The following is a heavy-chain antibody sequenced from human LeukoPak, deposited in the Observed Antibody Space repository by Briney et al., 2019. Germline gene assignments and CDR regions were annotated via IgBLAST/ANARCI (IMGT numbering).Heavy chain of an antibody. CDR1: GGSISSGSYY. D-gene: IGHD4-17*01. J-gene: IGHJ6*03. V-gene: IGHV4-61*02. Sequence: SETLSLTCTVSGGSISSGSYYWSWIRQPAGKGLEWIGRIYTSGSTNYNPSLKSRVTMSVDTSKNQFSLKLSSVTAADTAVYYCARDRGTTVTNYYYYYMDVWGKGTTVTVSS. CDR3: ARDRGTTVTNYYYYYMDV. CDR2: IYTSGST.